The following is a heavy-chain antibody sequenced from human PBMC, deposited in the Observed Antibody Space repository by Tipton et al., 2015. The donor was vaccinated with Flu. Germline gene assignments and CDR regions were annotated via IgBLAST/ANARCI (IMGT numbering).Heavy chain of an antibody. J-gene: IGHJ3*02. V-gene: IGHV3-30*04. D-gene: IGHD3-22*01. CDR2: MSYDGSHE. Sequence: SLRLSCAASGLPFSTSTVHWVRQAPGKGLEWMAVMSYDGSHENYADSVKGRFTISRDNSKSTLCLQMNSLRPEDTAVYYCARDRGYHFDGSGFWTPGDAFDIWGQGTAVTVSS. CDR1: GLPFSTST. CDR3: ARDRGYHFDGSGFWTPGDAFDI.